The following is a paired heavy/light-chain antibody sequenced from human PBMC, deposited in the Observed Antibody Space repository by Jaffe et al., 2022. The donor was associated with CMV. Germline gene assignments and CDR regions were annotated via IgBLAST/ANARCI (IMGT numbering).Heavy chain of an antibody. V-gene: IGHV4-39*01. D-gene: IGHD2-15*01. CDR3: ARFSAHWTGGNWYSPDFDY. CDR2: IRYTGTT. CDR1: GGSISSPNYN. J-gene: IGHJ4*02. Sequence: QVQLQESGPGLVKSSETLSLTCTVSGGSISSPNYNWGWIRQPPGKGLEWIGNIRYTGTTYYNPSLKSRVTISIDTSENQFSLRLTSVTAADTAVYYCARFSAHWTGGNWYSPDFDYWGQGTLVFVSS.
Light chain of an antibody. CDR2: DDY. CDR1: SSNIGNNH. J-gene: IGLJ3*02. V-gene: IGLV1-51*01. CDR3: GTWDSSQSAAV. Sequence: QSVLTQPPSVSAAPGQKVTISCSGSSSNIGNNHVCWYQHLPGTAPKLLIYDDYKRPSGIPDRFSGSKSGTSATLGITGLQAGDEADYFCGTWDSSQSAAVFGGGTKLTVL.